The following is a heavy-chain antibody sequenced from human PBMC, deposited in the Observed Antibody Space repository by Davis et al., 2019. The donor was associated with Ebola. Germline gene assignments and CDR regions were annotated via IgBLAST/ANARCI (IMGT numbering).Heavy chain of an antibody. CDR1: GFTFSNYA. Sequence: GESLKISCAASGFTFSNYAMSWVRQAPGGGLEWVSGISASGADIKYADSVRGRSSISRDDSKNTLYLQMDSLRAEDTAVFYCAEGGTNNFLGANWGQGTLVTVSS. V-gene: IGHV3-23*01. D-gene: IGHD2-8*01. J-gene: IGHJ4*02. CDR2: ISASGADI. CDR3: AEGGTNNFLGAN.